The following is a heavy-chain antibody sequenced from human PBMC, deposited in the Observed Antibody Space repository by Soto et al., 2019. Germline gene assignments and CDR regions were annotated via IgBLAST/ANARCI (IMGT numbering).Heavy chain of an antibody. CDR3: SADHPHMAMGWPV. CDR2: IVIVSGST. J-gene: IGHJ6*02. Sequence: QMQLVQSGPEVKEPGTSVRVSCRASGFDFGSFGIQFLRQTRGRGLEWIGWIVIVSGSTNYARHFQGRVAISRDMSVNTAYLDLYDLTSDDTAEYFWSADHPHMAMGWPVCGQGTTVTVSS. V-gene: IGHV1-58*02. D-gene: IGHD1-26*01. CDR1: GFDFGSFG.